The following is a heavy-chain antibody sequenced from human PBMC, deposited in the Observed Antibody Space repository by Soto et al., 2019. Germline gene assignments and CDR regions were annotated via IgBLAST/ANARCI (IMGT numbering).Heavy chain of an antibody. D-gene: IGHD1-26*01. J-gene: IGHJ4*02. CDR1: GYTFTSYG. CDR3: ARGSYGDY. V-gene: IGHV1-18*01. Sequence: QVHLVQSGAGVKKPGASVKVSCKASGYTFTSYGITWVRQAPGQGLEWRGWISAHNGNTDYAQKLQGRVIVTRDTSTSTAYMELRCLISDDAAVYYCARGSYGDYWGQGALVTVSS. CDR2: ISAHNGNT.